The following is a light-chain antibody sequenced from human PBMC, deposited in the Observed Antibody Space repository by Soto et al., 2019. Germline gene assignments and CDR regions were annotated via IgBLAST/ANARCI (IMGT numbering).Light chain of an antibody. Sequence: QSALTKPASASGPPARSVTISSTGTSSGVGFYHLLAWHKPHPGNAPKFWTYEGTKRPSGLSSRFSGSTSGNTASLTISRLQADDEAPYYSSTNAGSSFEDFGTGTKGTV. CDR1: SSGVGFYHL. CDR3: STNAGSSFED. V-gene: IGLV2-23*01. CDR2: EGT. J-gene: IGLJ1*01.